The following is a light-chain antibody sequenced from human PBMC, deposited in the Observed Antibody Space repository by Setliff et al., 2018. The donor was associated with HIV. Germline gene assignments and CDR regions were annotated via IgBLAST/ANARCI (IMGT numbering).Light chain of an antibody. CDR1: SSDVGGYSH. CDR3: SSYAITNTLP. J-gene: IGLJ1*01. Sequence: QSVLTQPASVSGSPGQSITISCTGTSSDVGGYSHVSWYQQHPGKAPKLIIYEVRNRPSGVSNRFSGSKSGNTASLTISGLRAGDEADYYCSSYAITNTLPFGTGTKVTVL. CDR2: EVR. V-gene: IGLV2-14*01.